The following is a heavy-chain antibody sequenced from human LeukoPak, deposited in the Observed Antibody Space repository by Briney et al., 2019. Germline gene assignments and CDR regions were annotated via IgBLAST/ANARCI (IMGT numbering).Heavy chain of an antibody. V-gene: IGHV4-34*01. Sequence: PSETLSLTCAVYGGSFSGYYWSWLRQPPGKGLEWIGEINHSGSTNYNPSLTSRVTISVDTSKNQFSLKLSSVTAADTAVYYCAREGLAYDYVWGSYRSRRDFDYWGQGTLVTVSS. CDR3: AREGLAYDYVWGSYRSRRDFDY. D-gene: IGHD3-16*02. J-gene: IGHJ4*02. CDR1: GGSFSGYY. CDR2: INHSGST.